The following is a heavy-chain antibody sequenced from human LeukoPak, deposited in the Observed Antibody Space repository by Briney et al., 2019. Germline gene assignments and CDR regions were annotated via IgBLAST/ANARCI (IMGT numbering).Heavy chain of an antibody. V-gene: IGHV1-8*03. CDR3: ARGKKDIVLMVYATTKYYYYYYMDV. CDR2: MNPNSGNT. J-gene: IGHJ6*03. CDR1: GYTFTSYD. D-gene: IGHD2-8*01. Sequence: ASVKVSCKASGYTFTSYDINWVRQATGQGLEWMGWMNPNSGNTGYAQKFQGRVTITRNTSISTAYMELSSLRSEDTAVYYCARGKKDIVLMVYATTKYYYYYYMDVWGKGTTVTVSS.